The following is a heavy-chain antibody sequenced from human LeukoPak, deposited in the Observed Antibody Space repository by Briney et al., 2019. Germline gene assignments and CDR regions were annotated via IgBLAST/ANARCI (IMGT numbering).Heavy chain of an antibody. CDR2: INHSGST. D-gene: IGHD3-10*01. J-gene: IGHJ5*02. CDR3: ARLRSLVRGVTNWFDP. CDR1: GGSISSSSYY. Sequence: SETLSLTCTVSGGSISSSSYYWGWIRQPPGKGLEWIGEINHSGSTNYNPSLKSRVTISVDTSKNQFSLKLSSVTAADTAVYYCARLRSLVRGVTNWFDPWGQGTLVTVSS. V-gene: IGHV4-39*07.